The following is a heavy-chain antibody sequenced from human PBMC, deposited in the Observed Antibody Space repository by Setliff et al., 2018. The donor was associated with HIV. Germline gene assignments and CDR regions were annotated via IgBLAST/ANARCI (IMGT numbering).Heavy chain of an antibody. CDR1: GFTFRNYE. CDR3: AKDMFATRQFLDGGDAFDI. Sequence: GGSLRLSCAASGFTFRNYEMNWVRQAPGKGLEWVSHISSSGGTINYADSVRGRFNISRDNAENSLYLEINNVRVEDTALYYCAKDMFATRQFLDGGDAFDIWGQGTMVTVSS. CDR2: ISSSGGTI. V-gene: IGHV3-48*03. D-gene: IGHD3-3*01. J-gene: IGHJ3*02.